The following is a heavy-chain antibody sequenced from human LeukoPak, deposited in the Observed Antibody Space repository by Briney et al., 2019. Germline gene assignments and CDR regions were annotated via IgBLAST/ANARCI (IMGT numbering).Heavy chain of an antibody. CDR2: VSYDGARK. CDR3: AKGGGVADYYPFIGQIFDL. V-gene: IGHV3-30*04. Sequence: SGGSLRLSCAASGFTLSDSALHWVRRAPGRGLEWVAAVSYDGARKYYADSVKGRFTISRDDSRNTVYLQMNSVRIEDTADYYCAKGGGVADYYPFIGQIFDLWGRGNLVIVSS. CDR1: GFTLSDSA. D-gene: IGHD3-3*02. J-gene: IGHJ2*01.